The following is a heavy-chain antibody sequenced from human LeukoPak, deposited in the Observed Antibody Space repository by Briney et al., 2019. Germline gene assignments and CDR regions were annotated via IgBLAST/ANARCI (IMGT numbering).Heavy chain of an antibody. D-gene: IGHD3-9*01. Sequence: ASVKVSCKDSGYTFTGYYIHWVRQAPGQGLEWMGRINPNSGGTNYAQKFQGRVTMTRDTSISTAYMELSRLRSGDTAVYYCARGALLRYFDWLPKGFQHWGQGTLVTVSS. CDR2: INPNSGGT. CDR3: ARGALLRYFDWLPKGFQH. J-gene: IGHJ1*01. CDR1: GYTFTGYY. V-gene: IGHV1-2*06.